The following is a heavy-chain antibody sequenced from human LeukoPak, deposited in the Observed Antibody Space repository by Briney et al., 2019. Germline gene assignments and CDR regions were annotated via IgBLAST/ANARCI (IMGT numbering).Heavy chain of an antibody. Sequence: GGSLRLSCAASGFTFSSYAMSWVRQAPGKGLGWVSAISGSGGSTYYADSVKGRFTISRDNSKNTLYLQMNSLRAEDAAVYYCAKGGGYYSFDYWGQGTLVTVSS. CDR3: AKGGGYYSFDY. V-gene: IGHV3-23*01. D-gene: IGHD1-26*01. J-gene: IGHJ4*02. CDR1: GFTFSSYA. CDR2: ISGSGGST.